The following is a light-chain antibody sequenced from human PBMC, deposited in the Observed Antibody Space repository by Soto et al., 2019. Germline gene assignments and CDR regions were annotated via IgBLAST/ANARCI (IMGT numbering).Light chain of an antibody. V-gene: IGKV3-20*01. J-gene: IGKJ2*01. CDR3: QQDGSSRQT. Sequence: EIVLTQSPGTLSLSPGERATLSCRASQSVSSSYLAWYQQKPGQAPRLLIYGASSRATGIPDRFSGSGSGKDFTLASSRLEPEDCAVYYCQQDGSSRQTLGQGTKLQIK. CDR2: GAS. CDR1: QSVSSSY.